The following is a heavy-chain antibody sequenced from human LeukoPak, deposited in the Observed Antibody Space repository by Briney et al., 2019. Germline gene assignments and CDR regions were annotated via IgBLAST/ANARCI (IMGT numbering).Heavy chain of an antibody. V-gene: IGHV3-7*01. CDR2: IKHDGSER. J-gene: IGHJ2*01. Sequence: PGGSLRLSCAASGFTFSTYWMGWVRQVPGKGLEWVANIKHDGSERYYVDSVKGRFTISRDNAKNSLYLQMDSLRADGTAVYFCARKFTVAGINWYFDLWGRGTLVTVSS. CDR3: ARKFTVAGINWYFDL. CDR1: GFTFSTYW. D-gene: IGHD6-19*01.